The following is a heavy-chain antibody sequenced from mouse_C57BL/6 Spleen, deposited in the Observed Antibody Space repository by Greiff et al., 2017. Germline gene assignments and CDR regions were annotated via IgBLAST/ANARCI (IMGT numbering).Heavy chain of an antibody. J-gene: IGHJ1*03. CDR3: ANYYGSSYGYFDV. D-gene: IGHD1-1*01. V-gene: IGHV1-82*01. CDR2: LYPGDGDT. Sequence: QVQLQQSGPELVKPGASVKISCKASGYAFSSSWMNWVKQRPGKGLEWIGRLYPGDGDTNYNGKFKGKATLTADKSSSTAYRQLSSLTSEDSAVYFCANYYGSSYGYFDVWGTGTTVTVSS. CDR1: GYAFSSSW.